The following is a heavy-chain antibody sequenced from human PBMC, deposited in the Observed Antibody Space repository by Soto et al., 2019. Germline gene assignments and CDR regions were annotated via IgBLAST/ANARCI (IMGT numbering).Heavy chain of an antibody. V-gene: IGHV3-74*01. CDR3: AREYSSSRYFDY. CDR2: INSDGSST. D-gene: IGHD6-13*01. CDR1: GFTFSSYW. J-gene: IGHJ4*02. Sequence: GGSLRLSCAASGFTFSSYWMHWVRQAPGKGLVWVSRINSDGSSTSYADSVKGRFTISRYNAKNTLYLQMNSLRAEDTAVYYCAREYSSSRYFDYWGQGTLVTVSS.